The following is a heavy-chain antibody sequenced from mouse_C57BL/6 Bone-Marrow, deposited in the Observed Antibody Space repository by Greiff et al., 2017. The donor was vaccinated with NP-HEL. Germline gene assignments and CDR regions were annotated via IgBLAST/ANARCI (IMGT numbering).Heavy chain of an antibody. Sequence: EVQRVESGPGLAKPSQTLSLTCSATGYSITSDYWNWIRKFPGHKLEYMGYISYSGSTYYNPSLKSRISITQDTSNNQYYLQLNSVTTEDTATYYCARCDTPWYFDYWGQGTTLTVSS. CDR2: ISYSGST. J-gene: IGHJ2*01. V-gene: IGHV3-8*01. CDR3: ARCDTPWYFDY. CDR1: GYSITSDY.